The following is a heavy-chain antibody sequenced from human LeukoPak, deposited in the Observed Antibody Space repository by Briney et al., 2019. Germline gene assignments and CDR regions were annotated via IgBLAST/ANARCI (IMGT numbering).Heavy chain of an antibody. CDR2: IGAGGTFT. J-gene: IGHJ4*02. CDR3: AKGAYYHGSGRYFDY. CDR1: GFTFSSYA. V-gene: IGHV3-23*01. Sequence: GGSLRLSCTASGFTFSSYAMNWVRQAPGKGLEWVSGIGAGGTFTYYADSVKGRFTIFRDNSRNTLYLQMNSLRADDTAVYYCAKGAYYHGSGRYFDYWGQGTLVTVSS. D-gene: IGHD3-10*01.